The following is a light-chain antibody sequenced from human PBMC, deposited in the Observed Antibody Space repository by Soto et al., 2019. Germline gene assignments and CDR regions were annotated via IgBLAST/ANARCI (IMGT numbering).Light chain of an antibody. J-gene: IGKJ1*01. CDR3: MQALQRPPT. CDR1: QSLLHSDGHEY. CDR2: WAS. Sequence: DIVMTQSPLSLPVTPGEPATISCRSSQSLLHSDGHEYWDWYLQKPGQSPQLLIYWASNRAYGVPDRFTGSGSGTDFTLKISRMEAEDVGVYYCMQALQRPPTFGQGTQVEIK. V-gene: IGKV2-28*01.